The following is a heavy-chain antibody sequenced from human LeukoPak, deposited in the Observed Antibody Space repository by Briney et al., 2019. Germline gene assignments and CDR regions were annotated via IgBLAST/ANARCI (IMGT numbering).Heavy chain of an antibody. V-gene: IGHV3-74*01. CDR2: INSDGGST. Sequence: GVSLRLSCTASGFTLSSYWMHWVRQAPGKGLVWVSRINSDGGSTSYADSVKGRFTISRDNAKNTLYLQMNSLRAEDTAVYYCARRIQGMAPYYFDYWGQGTLVTVSS. CDR3: ARRIQGMAPYYFDY. CDR1: GFTLSSYW. J-gene: IGHJ4*02. D-gene: IGHD5-24*01.